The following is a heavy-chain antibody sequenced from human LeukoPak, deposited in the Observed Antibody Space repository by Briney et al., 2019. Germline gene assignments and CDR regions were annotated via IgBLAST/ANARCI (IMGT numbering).Heavy chain of an antibody. D-gene: IGHD6-19*01. CDR1: GFTFSSYA. V-gene: IGHV3-23*01. Sequence: GVLRLSCAASGFTFSSYAMRWVRQAPGKGLEWVSAISGSGGSTYYADSVKGRFTISRDNSKNTLYLQMNSLRAEDTAVYYCAKDSSGWWDYWGQGTLVTVSS. CDR3: AKDSSGWWDY. J-gene: IGHJ4*02. CDR2: ISGSGGST.